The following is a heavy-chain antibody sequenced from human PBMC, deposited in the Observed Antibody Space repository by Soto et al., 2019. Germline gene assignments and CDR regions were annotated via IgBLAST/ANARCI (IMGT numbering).Heavy chain of an antibody. D-gene: IGHD5-12*01. V-gene: IGHV3-23*01. CDR2: ISGSGDST. CDR1: GFTFSSYA. J-gene: IGHJ4*02. CDR3: ANGDSSYDWPGYFDY. Sequence: EVHLLESGGGLVQPGGSLRLSCAASGFTFSSYAMSWVRQAPGKGLEWVSAISGSGDSTYYADSVKGRFTISRDNSKNTLYLQMNSLRAEDTAVYYCANGDSSYDWPGYFDYWGQGTLVTVSS.